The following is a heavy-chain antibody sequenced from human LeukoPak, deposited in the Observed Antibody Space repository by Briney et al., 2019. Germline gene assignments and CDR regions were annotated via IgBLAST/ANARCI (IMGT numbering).Heavy chain of an antibody. CDR2: ISSSGSTI. J-gene: IGHJ6*02. D-gene: IGHD2-2*02. Sequence: PGGSLRLSCAASGFTFSSYEMNGVRQAPGKGLEWVSYISSSGSTIYYADSVKGRFTISRDNAKNSLYLQMNSLRAEDTAVYYCARDGCSTSCYMNYYGMDVWGQGTTVTVSS. CDR1: GFTFSSYE. CDR3: ARDGCSTSCYMNYYGMDV. V-gene: IGHV3-48*03.